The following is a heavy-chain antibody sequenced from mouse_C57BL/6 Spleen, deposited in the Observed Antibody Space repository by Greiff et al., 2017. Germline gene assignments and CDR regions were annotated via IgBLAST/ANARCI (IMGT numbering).Heavy chain of an antibody. CDR2: IDPSDSYP. V-gene: IGHV1-69*01. D-gene: IGHD1-1*01. CDR1: GYTFTSYW. J-gene: IGHJ1*03. CDR3: AITTGDWYVDV. Sequence: QVQLQQPGAELVMPGASVKLSCKASGYTFTSYWMHWVKQRPGQGLEWIGEIDPSDSYPNYNQQFKGKSTLTVDKSSSTAYMLLSSLTSEDSAVYYCAITTGDWYVDVWGTGTTVTVSS.